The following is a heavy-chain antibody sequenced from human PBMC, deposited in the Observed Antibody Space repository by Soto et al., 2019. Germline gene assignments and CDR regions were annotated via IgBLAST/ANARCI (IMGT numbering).Heavy chain of an antibody. CDR3: SSSMITFGGVIGYPMDY. V-gene: IGHV1-18*01. CDR2: ISAYNGNT. J-gene: IGHJ4*02. Sequence: ASVKVSCKASGYTFTSYGISWVRQAPGQGLEWMGWISAYNGNTNYAQKLQGRVTMTTDTSTSTAYMELRSLRSDDTAAYYCSSSMITFGGVIGYPMDYWGQGTLVTVSS. D-gene: IGHD3-16*02. CDR1: GYTFTSYG.